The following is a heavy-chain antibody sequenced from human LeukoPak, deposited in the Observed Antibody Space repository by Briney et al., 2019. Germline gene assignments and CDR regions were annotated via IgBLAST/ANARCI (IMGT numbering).Heavy chain of an antibody. CDR1: AYTFIGYY. D-gene: IGHD5-12*01. J-gene: IGHJ4*02. CDR3: ARAAGGYDYGIDF. V-gene: IGHV1-2*02. Sequence: ASVKVSCKASAYTFIGYYMHWVRQAPGQGLEWMGWINPKSGITYYSQKFQGRVTMTRDTSISTAYMELKRLRSDDTAVFYCARAAGGYDYGIDFWGQGTPVTVSS. CDR2: INPKSGIT.